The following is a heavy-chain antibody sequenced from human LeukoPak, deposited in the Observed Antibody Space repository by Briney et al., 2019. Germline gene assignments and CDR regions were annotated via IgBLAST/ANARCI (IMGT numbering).Heavy chain of an antibody. CDR2: IKQDAGEI. D-gene: IGHD6-13*01. CDR3: ARLGSSWDFFDF. V-gene: IGHV3-7*01. J-gene: IGHJ4*02. CDR1: GFTLSAYW. Sequence: PGGSLRLSCAASGFTLSAYWMSWVRQLPGKGLQWVANIKQDAGEIRYVDSVKGRFTISRDNAKNSVYLQMNSLRAEDAGVYYCARLGSSWDFFDFWGQGTLVTVS.